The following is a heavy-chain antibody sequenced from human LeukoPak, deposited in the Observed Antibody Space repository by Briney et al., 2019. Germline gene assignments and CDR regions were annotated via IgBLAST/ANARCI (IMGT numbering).Heavy chain of an antibody. Sequence: GESLKISCKGSGYSFTSYWIGWVRQMPGKGLEWMGIIYPGDSDTRYSPSFQGQVTISADKSISTAYLQWSSLKASDTAMYYCARRYYDFWSGYYEYYFDYWGQGTLVTVSS. V-gene: IGHV5-51*01. D-gene: IGHD3-3*01. CDR1: GYSFTSYW. CDR3: ARRYYDFWSGYYEYYFDY. J-gene: IGHJ4*02. CDR2: IYPGDSDT.